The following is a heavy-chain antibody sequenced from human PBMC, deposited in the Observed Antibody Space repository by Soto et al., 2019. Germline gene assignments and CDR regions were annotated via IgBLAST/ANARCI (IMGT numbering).Heavy chain of an antibody. CDR2: MNPNTGNT. CDR1: GGTFSSYD. V-gene: IGHV1-8*02. Sequence: ASVKVSCKASGGTFSSYDINWVRQATGQGLEWMGWMNPNTGNTGYAQKFQGRVTMTRNTSISTAYMELSSLRSEDTAVYYCARGPFENYYDNEYYFDYWGQGTLVTVSS. CDR3: ARGPFENYYDNEYYFDY. J-gene: IGHJ4*02. D-gene: IGHD3-22*01.